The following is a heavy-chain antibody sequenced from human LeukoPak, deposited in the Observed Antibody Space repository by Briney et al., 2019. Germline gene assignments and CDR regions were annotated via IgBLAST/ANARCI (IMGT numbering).Heavy chain of an antibody. Sequence: ASVKVSCKASGGTFSSYAINWVRQAPGQGLEWMGGIIPIFGTANYAQKFQGGVTITTDESTSTAYMELSSLRSEDTAVYYCARQLRAPARGWFDPWGQGTLVTVSS. V-gene: IGHV1-69*05. CDR3: ARQLRAPARGWFDP. CDR2: IIPIFGTA. CDR1: GGTFSSYA. J-gene: IGHJ5*02. D-gene: IGHD6-6*01.